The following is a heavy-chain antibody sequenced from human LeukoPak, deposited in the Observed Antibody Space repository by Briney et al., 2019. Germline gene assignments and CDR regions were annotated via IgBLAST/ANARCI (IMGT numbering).Heavy chain of an antibody. CDR1: GGSISSYY. V-gene: IGHV4-59*08. CDR3: ARQLVARTLEFDY. CDR2: IYYSGST. Sequence: SETLSLTCTVSGGSISSYYWSWIRQPPGKGLEWIGYIYYSGSTNYNPSLKSRVTISVDTSKNQFSLKLSSVTAADTAVYYCARQLVARTLEFDYWGQGTLVTVSS. D-gene: IGHD6-19*01. J-gene: IGHJ4*02.